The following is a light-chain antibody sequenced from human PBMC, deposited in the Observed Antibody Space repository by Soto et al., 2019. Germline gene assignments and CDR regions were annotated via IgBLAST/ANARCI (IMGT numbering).Light chain of an antibody. J-gene: IGLJ3*02. V-gene: IGLV1-36*01. Sequence: QSVLTQPPSVSEAPRQRVTISCSGSSSNIGNNAVNWYQQLPGKAPKLLIYYDDLLPSGVSDRFSGSKSGTSASLAISGLQSEDEADYYCATWDDSLNARGVFGGGTKLTVL. CDR3: ATWDDSLNARGV. CDR2: YDD. CDR1: SSNIGNNA.